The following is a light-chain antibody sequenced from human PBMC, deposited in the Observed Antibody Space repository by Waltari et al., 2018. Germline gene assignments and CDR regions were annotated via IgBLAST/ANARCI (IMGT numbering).Light chain of an antibody. J-gene: IGLJ2*01. CDR3: QSYDNTGRGSVL. V-gene: IGLV1-40*01. Sequence: LTQPPSLSGAPGHRVTISCTGSSSDIRSFGVNWSQHRPGSVPRLLIYDNTHRPSGVPDRFSASKSDTSASLDIAGLQPDDEADYYCQSYDNTGRGSVLIGGGTRLTVL. CDR2: DNT. CDR1: SSDIRSFG.